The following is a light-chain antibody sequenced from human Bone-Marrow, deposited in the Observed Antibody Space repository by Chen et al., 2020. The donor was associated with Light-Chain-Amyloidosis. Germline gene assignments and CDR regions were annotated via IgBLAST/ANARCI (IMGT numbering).Light chain of an antibody. CDR2: DVN. Sequence: QSALHQPHSVSWSPGQSVTISCTGTSIDIGGYDYVSWYQQYPGTAPKLIIYDVNKRPSGVPDRFSASKSANTASLTISGLQADDEAEYHCCAYAGTYTWLFGGGTRLTVL. V-gene: IGLV2-11*01. CDR1: SIDIGGYDY. J-gene: IGLJ3*02. CDR3: CAYAGTYTWL.